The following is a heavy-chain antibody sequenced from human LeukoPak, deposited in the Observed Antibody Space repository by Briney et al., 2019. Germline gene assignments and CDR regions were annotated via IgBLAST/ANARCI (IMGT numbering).Heavy chain of an antibody. J-gene: IGHJ5*02. V-gene: IGHV4-30-4*01. Sequence: PSETLSLTCTVSSGSISSGDYYWSWIRQPPGKGLEWIGYIYYSGSTYYNPSLKSRVTISVDTSKNQFSLKLSSVTAADTAVYYCARTSTMTSRWFDPWGQGTLVTVSS. CDR3: ARTSTMTSRWFDP. CDR2: IYYSGST. CDR1: SGSISSGDYY. D-gene: IGHD3-22*01.